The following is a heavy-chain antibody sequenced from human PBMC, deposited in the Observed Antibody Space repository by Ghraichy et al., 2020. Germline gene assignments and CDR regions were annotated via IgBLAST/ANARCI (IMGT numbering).Heavy chain of an antibody. V-gene: IGHV5-51*01. CDR3: ARPIPAANGEYYFDY. Sequence: GESLNISCKGSGYSFTSYWIGWVRPMPGKGLEWIGIIYPGDSDTRYSPSFQGQVTISADKSISTAYLQWSSLKASDTAMYYCARPIPAANGEYYFDYWGQGTLVTVSS. D-gene: IGHD2-2*01. CDR2: IYPGDSDT. CDR1: GYSFTSYW. J-gene: IGHJ4*02.